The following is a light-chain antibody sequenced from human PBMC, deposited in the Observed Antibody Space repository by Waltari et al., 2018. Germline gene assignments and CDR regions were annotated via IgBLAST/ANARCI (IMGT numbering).Light chain of an antibody. V-gene: IGKV1-39*01. CDR2: TVS. J-gene: IGKJ1*01. CDR3: QQSYYAPWT. Sequence: DIQMTQSPSSLSVSVGDRVTITCRASQSITSSLNWYQQKPGKAPKLLIHTVSSLQSGVPSRFSGSGSGTDFTLTISSLQPEDFATYSCQQSYYAPWTFGQGTKVEIK. CDR1: QSITSS.